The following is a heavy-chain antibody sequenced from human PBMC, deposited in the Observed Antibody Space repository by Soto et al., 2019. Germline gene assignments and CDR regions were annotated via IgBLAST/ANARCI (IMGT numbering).Heavy chain of an antibody. CDR2: ISLSSSSI. D-gene: IGHD1-1*01. J-gene: IGHJ4*02. CDR3: ARGGWNDLFDK. CDR1: GFPFSSFS. V-gene: IGHV3-48*02. Sequence: EVQLVESGGALVQPGGSLRLSCTASGFPFSSFSMIGVRQAPGRGLEWVSYISLSSSSISYADSVKGRFTTSRDNAKNSLYLQMNSLRDDDTAVYYCARGGWNDLFDKWGQGTLVTVSS.